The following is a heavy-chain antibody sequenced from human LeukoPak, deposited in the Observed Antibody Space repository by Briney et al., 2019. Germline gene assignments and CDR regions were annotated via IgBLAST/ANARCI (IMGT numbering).Heavy chain of an antibody. CDR2: IYPGDFDT. Sequence: GESLKISCKGSGYSFTSYWIGWVRQMPGKGLEWMGIIYPGDFDTRYSPSFQGQVTISDDKSISTAYLQWSSLKASDTAMYYCARQFVVVPAAIDQNWFDPWGQGTLVTVSS. V-gene: IGHV5-51*01. J-gene: IGHJ5*02. D-gene: IGHD2-2*02. CDR3: ARQFVVVPAAIDQNWFDP. CDR1: GYSFTSYW.